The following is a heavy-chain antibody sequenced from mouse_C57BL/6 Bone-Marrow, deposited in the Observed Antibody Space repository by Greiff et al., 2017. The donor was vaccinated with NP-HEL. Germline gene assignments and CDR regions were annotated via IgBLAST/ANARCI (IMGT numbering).Heavy chain of an antibody. V-gene: IGHV1-81*01. CDR2: IYPRSGNT. D-gene: IGHD2-4*01. CDR1: GYTFTSYG. J-gene: IGHJ3*01. CDR3: ARVRIYYDYDD. Sequence: QVQLKECGAELARPGASVKLSCKASGYTFTSYGISWVKQRTGQGLEWIGEIYPRSGNTYYNEKFKGKATLTADKSSSTAYMELRSLTSEDSAVYFCARVRIYYDYDDWGQGTLVTVSA.